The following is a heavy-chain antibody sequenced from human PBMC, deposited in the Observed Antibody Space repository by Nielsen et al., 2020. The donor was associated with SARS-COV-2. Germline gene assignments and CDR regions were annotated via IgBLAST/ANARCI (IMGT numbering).Heavy chain of an antibody. CDR2: ISWNSGSI. D-gene: IGHD6-13*01. Sequence: SLKISCAASGFTFDDYAMHWVRQAPGKALEWVSGISWNSGSIGYADSVKGRFTISRDNAKNSLYLQMNSLRAEDTALYYCAKDIVAAAGTVTYWGQGTLVTVSS. J-gene: IGHJ4*02. CDR1: GFTFDDYA. V-gene: IGHV3-9*01. CDR3: AKDIVAAAGTVTY.